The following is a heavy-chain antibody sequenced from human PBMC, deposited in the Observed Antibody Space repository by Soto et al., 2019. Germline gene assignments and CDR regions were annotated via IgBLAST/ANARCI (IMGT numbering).Heavy chain of an antibody. CDR1: GGSMSFYS. CDR3: ARAYCSNGICYVFDF. V-gene: IGHV4-59*01. D-gene: IGHD2-8*01. J-gene: IGHJ3*01. CDR2: IHHSGDT. Sequence: PSETLSLTCAVSGGSMSFYSWSWIRQPPGKGLEWIGYIHHSGDTDYNPSLKSRVTISVDRPQNQLSLKLTSVTTADTAVYYCARAYCSNGICYVFDFWGPGTKVTVSS.